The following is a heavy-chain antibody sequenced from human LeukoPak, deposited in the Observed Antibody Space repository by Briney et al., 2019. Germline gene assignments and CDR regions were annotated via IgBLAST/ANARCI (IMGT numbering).Heavy chain of an antibody. V-gene: IGHV4-4*07. CDR3: ARDSWAYYGDYTNWFDP. CDR1: GGSISSYY. J-gene: IGHJ5*02. CDR2: IYTSGST. Sequence: SETLSLTCTVSGGSISSYYWSWIRQPAGKGLEWIGRIYTSGSTNYNPSLKSRVTMSVDTSKNQFSLKLSSVTAADTAVYYCARDSWAYYGDYTNWFDPWGQGTLVTVSS. D-gene: IGHD4-17*01.